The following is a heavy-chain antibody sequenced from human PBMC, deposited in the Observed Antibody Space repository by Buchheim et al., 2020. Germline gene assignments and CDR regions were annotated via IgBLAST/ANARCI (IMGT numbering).Heavy chain of an antibody. D-gene: IGHD6-19*01. V-gene: IGHV4-34*01. J-gene: IGHJ4*02. CDR3: AKFTYSSGWYYFDY. Sequence: QVQLQQWGAGLLKPSETLSLTCAVYGGSFSGYYWSGIRQPPGKGLEWIGEINHSGSTNYNPSLKSRVTISVDTSKNQFSLKLSSVSAADTAVYYCAKFTYSSGWYYFDYWGQGTL. CDR2: INHSGST. CDR1: GGSFSGYY.